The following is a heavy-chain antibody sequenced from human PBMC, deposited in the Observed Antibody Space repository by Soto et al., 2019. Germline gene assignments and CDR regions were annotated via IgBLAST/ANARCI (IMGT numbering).Heavy chain of an antibody. V-gene: IGHV1-69*02. CDR1: GGTFSSYT. J-gene: IGHJ4*02. CDR2: ISPILGIA. D-gene: IGHD5-12*01. CDR3: ARRRRGRGGYSGYDSGVDY. Sequence: QVQLVQSGAEVKKPGSSVKVSCKASGGTFSSYTISWVRQAPGQGLEWMGRISPILGIANYAQKFQGRVTITADKSTSTAYMELRSLRSEDTAVYYCARRRRGRGGYSGYDSGVDYWGQGTLVTVSS.